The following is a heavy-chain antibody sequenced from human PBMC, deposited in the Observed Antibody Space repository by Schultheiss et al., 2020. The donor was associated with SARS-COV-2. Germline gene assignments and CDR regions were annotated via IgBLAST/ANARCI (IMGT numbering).Heavy chain of an antibody. J-gene: IGHJ4*02. D-gene: IGHD6-13*01. CDR2: IKQDGSEK. CDR1: GFTFSSYG. CDR3: ARGGKAAVVYDY. V-gene: IGHV3-7*03. Sequence: GESLKISCAASGFTFSSYGMHWVRQAPGKGLEWVANIKQDGSEKYYVDSVKGRFTISRDNAKNSLYLQMNSLRVEDMGVYYCARGGKAAVVYDYWGQGTLVTVSS.